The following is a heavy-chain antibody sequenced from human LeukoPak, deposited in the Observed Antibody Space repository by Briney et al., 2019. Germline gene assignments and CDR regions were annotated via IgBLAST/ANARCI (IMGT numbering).Heavy chain of an antibody. V-gene: IGHV4-39*01. CDR1: GRSISSSSYY. J-gene: IGHJ4*02. D-gene: IGHD2-2*01. Sequence: PSETLSLTCTVSGRSISSSSYYWGWIRQPPGKGLEWIERIYYSGSTYYNPSLKSRVTISVDTSKNQFSLKLSSVTAGDTAVYYCATAKGYCSGTSCSTNFDYWGQGTLVTVSS. CDR2: IYYSGST. CDR3: ATAKGYCSGTSCSTNFDY.